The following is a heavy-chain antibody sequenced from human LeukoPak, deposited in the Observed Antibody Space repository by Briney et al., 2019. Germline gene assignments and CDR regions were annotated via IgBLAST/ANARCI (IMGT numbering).Heavy chain of an antibody. Sequence: GASVKVSCKASGYTFTGYYMHWVRQAPGQGLEWMGRINPNSGGTNYAQKFQGRVTMTRDTSISTAYMELSRLRSDDTAVYYCARRYCSSTSCYSYWGQGTLVTVSS. CDR3: ARRYCSSTSCYSY. CDR1: GYTFTGYY. CDR2: INPNSGGT. D-gene: IGHD2-2*01. J-gene: IGHJ4*02. V-gene: IGHV1-2*06.